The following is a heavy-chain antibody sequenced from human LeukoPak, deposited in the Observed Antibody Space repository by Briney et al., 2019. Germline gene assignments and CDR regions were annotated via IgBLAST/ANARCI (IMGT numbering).Heavy chain of an antibody. D-gene: IGHD3-10*01. CDR1: GYTFTGYY. CDR3: ARDVGGSGNRFDP. Sequence: ASVKVSCKASGYTFTGYYIHWVRQAPGQGLEWLGWINPNSGATKYAQQFQGRVAMTSDTSISTAHMELSSLTSDDTAVYHCARDVGGSGNRFDPWGQGTLVTASS. CDR2: INPNSGAT. J-gene: IGHJ5*02. V-gene: IGHV1-2*02.